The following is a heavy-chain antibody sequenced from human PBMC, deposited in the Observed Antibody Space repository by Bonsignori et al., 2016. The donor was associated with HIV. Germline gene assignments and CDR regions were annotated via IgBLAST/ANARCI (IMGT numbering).Heavy chain of an antibody. Sequence: SETLSLTCTVSGDSISSGSYYWNWIRQPAGKGLEWIGRIYTTGSANYNPSLKSRVTISVDTSKNQFSLKLTSVTAADTAVYYCARENTVLRFLEWLPNYFDYWGQGTLVTVSS. CDR3: ARENTVLRFLEWLPNYFDY. D-gene: IGHD3-3*01. CDR1: GDSISSGSYY. CDR2: IYTTGSA. V-gene: IGHV4-61*02. J-gene: IGHJ4*02.